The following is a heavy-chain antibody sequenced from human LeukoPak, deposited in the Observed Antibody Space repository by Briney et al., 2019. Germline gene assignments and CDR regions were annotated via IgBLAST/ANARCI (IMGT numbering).Heavy chain of an antibody. CDR2: ISGSGGST. Sequence: GGSLRLSCAASGFTFSSYAMSWVRQAPGKGLGWVSAISGSGGSTYYADSVKGRFTISRDNPKNTLYLQMNSLRAEDTAVYYCAKETGGYSGYELDYWGQGTLVTVSS. CDR1: GFTFSSYA. V-gene: IGHV3-23*01. D-gene: IGHD5-12*01. J-gene: IGHJ4*02. CDR3: AKETGGYSGYELDY.